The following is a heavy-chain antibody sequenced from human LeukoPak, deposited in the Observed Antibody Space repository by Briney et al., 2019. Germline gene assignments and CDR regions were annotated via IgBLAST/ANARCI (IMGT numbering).Heavy chain of an antibody. J-gene: IGHJ6*03. D-gene: IGHD2-2*01. CDR2: ISYDGSNK. Sequence: PGGSLRLSCAASGFTFSSYGMHWVRQAPGKGLEWVAVISYDGSNKYYADSVKGRFTISRDNSKNTLYLQMNSLRAEDTAVYYCAKDGGYCSSTSCYAYFYYMDVWGKGTTVTVSS. CDR3: AKDGGYCSSTSCYAYFYYMDV. CDR1: GFTFSSYG. V-gene: IGHV3-30*18.